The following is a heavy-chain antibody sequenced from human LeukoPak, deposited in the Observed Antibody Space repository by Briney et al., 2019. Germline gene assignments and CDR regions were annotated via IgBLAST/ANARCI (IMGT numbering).Heavy chain of an antibody. CDR1: GGSISSSSYY. V-gene: IGHV4-39*07. CDR3: AREGGSVAVDY. Sequence: SETLPLTCTVSGGSISSSSYYWGWIRQPPGKGLEWIGSIYYSGSTYYNPSLKSRVTISVDTSKNQFSLKLSSVTAADTAVYYCAREGGSVAVDYWGQGTLVTVSS. CDR2: IYYSGST. J-gene: IGHJ4*02. D-gene: IGHD6-19*01.